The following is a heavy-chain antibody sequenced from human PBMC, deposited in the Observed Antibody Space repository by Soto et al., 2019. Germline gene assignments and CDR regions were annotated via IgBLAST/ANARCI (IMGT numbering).Heavy chain of an antibody. CDR1: GGTFSSYA. CDR3: ARAPGLEWLPSPTYYYYGMDV. CDR2: LIPIFGTA. D-gene: IGHD3-3*01. Sequence: QVQLVQSGAEVKKPGSSVKVSCKASGGTFSSYAISWVRQAPGQGLEWMVGLIPIFGTANYAQKVQGRVTITADESTSTAYMELSSLRSEDTAVYYCARAPGLEWLPSPTYYYYGMDVWGQGTTVNVSS. J-gene: IGHJ6*02. V-gene: IGHV1-69*01.